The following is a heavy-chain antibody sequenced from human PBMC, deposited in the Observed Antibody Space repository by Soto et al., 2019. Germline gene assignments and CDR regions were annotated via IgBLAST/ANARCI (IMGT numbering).Heavy chain of an antibody. J-gene: IGHJ6*02. CDR2: INHSGST. D-gene: IGHD6-6*01. CDR3: ARGDRVAARPFYYYGMDV. CDR1: GGSFSGYY. Sequence: SETLSLTCAVYGGSFSGYYWSWIRQPPGKGLEWIGEINHSGSTNYNPSLKSRVTISVDTSKNQFSLKLSSVTAADTAVYYCARGDRVAARPFYYYGMDVWGQGTTVTVSS. V-gene: IGHV4-34*01.